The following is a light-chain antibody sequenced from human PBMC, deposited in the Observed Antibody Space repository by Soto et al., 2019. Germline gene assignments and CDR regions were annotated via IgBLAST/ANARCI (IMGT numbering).Light chain of an antibody. CDR2: GAS. Sequence: EIVLTQSPGTLSLSPGERATLSCRASQSVSSSYLAWYQQKPGQAPRLLIYGASSRATGIPDRFSGSGSGTDFTLTISRLEPEDCAVYYCQQDGRSPLTFGGGTKVEIK. CDR1: QSVSSSY. CDR3: QQDGRSPLT. V-gene: IGKV3-20*01. J-gene: IGKJ4*01.